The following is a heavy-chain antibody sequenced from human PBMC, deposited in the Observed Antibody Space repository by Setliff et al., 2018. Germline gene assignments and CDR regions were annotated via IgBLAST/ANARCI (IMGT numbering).Heavy chain of an antibody. D-gene: IGHD6-13*01. Sequence: GGSLRLSWGGFTFSTHSMNWVRQAPGKGLEWVSSISRSSTYIYYADSMKGRFTISRDNAKNSLYLQMNSLRAEDAAVYYCASAGHSGSWFPFDAFHIWGQGTMVTVSS. CDR1: FTFSTHS. V-gene: IGHV3-21*01. CDR2: ISRSSTYI. J-gene: IGHJ3*02. CDR3: ASAGHSGSWFPFDAFHI.